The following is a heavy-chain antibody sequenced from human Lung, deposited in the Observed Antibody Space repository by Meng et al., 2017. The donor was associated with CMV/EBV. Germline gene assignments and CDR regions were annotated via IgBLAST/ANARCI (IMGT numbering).Heavy chain of an antibody. CDR2: INPNSGGT. D-gene: IGHD3-3*01. Sequence: ASVXVSCKASGYTFTGYYMHWVRQAPGQGLEWMGWINPNSGGTNYAQKFQGRVTMTRDTSISTAYMELSRLRSDDTAVYYCARPGRDFWSGYRAHILMDVXGQGXTVTVSS. CDR3: ARPGRDFWSGYRAHILMDV. V-gene: IGHV1-2*02. J-gene: IGHJ6*02. CDR1: GYTFTGYY.